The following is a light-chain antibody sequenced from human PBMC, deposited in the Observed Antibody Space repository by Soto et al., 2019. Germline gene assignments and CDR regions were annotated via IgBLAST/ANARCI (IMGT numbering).Light chain of an antibody. Sequence: DIQMTQSPSSLSASVGDRVTITCRASQSISSYLNWYQQKPGKAPKLLIYAASSLQSGVPSRFSGSGSGTDFTLTINSLQPEDFATYYCQQSYSTPFTFCPGTKVDIK. CDR2: AAS. CDR3: QQSYSTPFT. V-gene: IGKV1-39*01. J-gene: IGKJ3*01. CDR1: QSISSY.